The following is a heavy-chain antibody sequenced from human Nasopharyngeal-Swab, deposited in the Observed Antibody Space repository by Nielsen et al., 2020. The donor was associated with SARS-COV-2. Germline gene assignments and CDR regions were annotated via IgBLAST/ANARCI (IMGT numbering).Heavy chain of an antibody. CDR2: LRSKGNNYAT. V-gene: IGHV3-73*01. D-gene: IGHD2-15*01. CDR3: TRCCGGCYSGRDY. CDR1: GFTFSDSA. Sequence: GGSLRLSCAASGFTFSDSAIHWVRQASGEVLEWVARLRSKGNNYATAYSAAVTGRFIIFRDDPTNTAYLQMNSLKTEDTAMYYCTRCCGGCYSGRDYWGQGTLVTVSS. J-gene: IGHJ4*02.